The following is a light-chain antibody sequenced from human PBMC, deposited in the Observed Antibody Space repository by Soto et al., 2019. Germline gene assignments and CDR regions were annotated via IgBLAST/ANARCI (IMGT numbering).Light chain of an antibody. CDR1: QSVSSSY. J-gene: IGKJ2*01. Sequence: EIVLTQSPGTLSLSPGERATLSCRASQSVSSSYLAWYQQKPGQAPRLLIYGESSRATGIPDRFSGSGSGTDFTLTISSLQPEDFATYYCQQSFSTPYTFGQGTKLEIK. CDR2: GES. CDR3: QQSFSTPYT. V-gene: IGKV3-20*01.